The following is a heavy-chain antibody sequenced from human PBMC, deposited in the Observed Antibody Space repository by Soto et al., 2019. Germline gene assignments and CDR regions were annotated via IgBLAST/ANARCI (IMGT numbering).Heavy chain of an antibody. CDR1: GYTFTSYY. CDR2: INPSGGST. D-gene: IGHD2-8*01. J-gene: IGHJ4*02. Sequence: QVQLVQSGAEVKKPGASVKISCKASGYTFTSYYMHWVRQAPGQGLEWMGIINPSGGSTNYAQKLQGRVPMTRDTSTSRVYMELNSLRSEDTAVYYCARPPYPGCINAVCYPLDYWCQGTLVTVSS. CDR3: ARPPYPGCINAVCYPLDY. V-gene: IGHV1-46*01.